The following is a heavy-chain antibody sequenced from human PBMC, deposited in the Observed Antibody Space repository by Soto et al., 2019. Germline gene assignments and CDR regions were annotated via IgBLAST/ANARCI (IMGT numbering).Heavy chain of an antibody. CDR2: VSFDSKNK. V-gene: IGHV3-30*18. Sequence: LVESGGGVVQPGRSLTLSCAGSGFSFESYSMHWVRQSPGKGLEWVATVSFDSKNKYYIDSVEGQFTLSRDNAKNLLYLQMNSLRHEDTAVYYCAKESVETTYSFYGMDIWGPGTTVTVSS. CDR1: GFSFESYS. CDR3: AKESVETTYSFYGMDI. D-gene: IGHD4-4*01. J-gene: IGHJ6*02.